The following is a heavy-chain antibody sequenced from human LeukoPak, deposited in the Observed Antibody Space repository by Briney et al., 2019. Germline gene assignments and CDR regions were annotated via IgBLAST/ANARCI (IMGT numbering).Heavy chain of an antibody. J-gene: IGHJ4*02. Sequence: GSLRLSCAASGFTFSSYWMSWVRQAPGKGLEWVANIKQDGSEKYYVDSVKGRFTISRDNAKNSLYLQMNSLRAEDTAVYYCARGRMKVTMVRGVTPFDYWGQGTLVTVSS. CDR2: IKQDGSEK. V-gene: IGHV3-7*01. CDR3: ARGRMKVTMVRGVTPFDY. CDR1: GFTFSSYW. D-gene: IGHD3-10*01.